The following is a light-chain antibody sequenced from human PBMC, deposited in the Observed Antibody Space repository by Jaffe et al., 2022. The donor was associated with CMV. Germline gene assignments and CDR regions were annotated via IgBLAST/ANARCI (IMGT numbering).Light chain of an antibody. Sequence: DIQMTQFPSSLSASVGDRVAIACRASQSITTYLNWYQQKPGKAPRLLIYGASTLQSGVPSRFSGSGSGTDFTLTISNLQPEDFAIYFCQHSYNTPRTFGQGTKLEIK. V-gene: IGKV1-39*01. CDR3: QHSYNTPRT. CDR2: GAS. J-gene: IGKJ2*02. CDR1: QSITTY.